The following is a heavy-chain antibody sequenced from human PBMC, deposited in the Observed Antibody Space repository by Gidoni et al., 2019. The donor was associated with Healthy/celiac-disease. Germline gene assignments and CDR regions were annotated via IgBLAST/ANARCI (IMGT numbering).Heavy chain of an antibody. CDR3: AKPQQLVAEYYFDY. CDR2: ISWNSGSI. Sequence: EVQLVESGGGLVQPGRSLSLSCAASGFTFDDYAMHWVRQAPGKGLEWVSGISWNSGSIGYADSVKGRFTISRDNAKNSLYLQMNSLRAEDTALYYCAKPQQLVAEYYFDYWGQGTLVTVSS. J-gene: IGHJ4*02. D-gene: IGHD6-13*01. CDR1: GFTFDDYA. V-gene: IGHV3-9*01.